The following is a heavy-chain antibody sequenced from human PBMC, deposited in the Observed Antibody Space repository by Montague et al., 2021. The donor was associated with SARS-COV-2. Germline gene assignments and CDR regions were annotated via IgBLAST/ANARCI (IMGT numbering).Heavy chain of an antibody. J-gene: IGHJ3*02. CDR2: IYWDDDR. CDR1: GFSLGTSGVG. Sequence: PALVKPTQTLTLTRTFSGFSLGTSGVGVGWIRQTPGKALEWLAVIYWDDDRRYRPSLKSRLTITMETSKNQVVLRMPYMDPVDTATYYCAHSVLPHYDTLTCYVKVGAFDMWGPGTIVTVSS. V-gene: IGHV2-5*02. CDR3: AHSVLPHYDTLTCYVKVGAFDM. D-gene: IGHD3-9*01.